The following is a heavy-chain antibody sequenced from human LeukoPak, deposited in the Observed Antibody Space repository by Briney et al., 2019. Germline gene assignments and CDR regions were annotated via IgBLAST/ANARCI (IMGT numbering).Heavy chain of an antibody. CDR3: TTSPLYYYGSGTPYH. CDR1: GFTFSNAW. J-gene: IGHJ5*02. V-gene: IGHV3-15*01. Sequence: PGGSLRLSCAASGFTFSNAWMSWVRQAPGKGLEWVGRIKSKTDGGAPDYAAPVKGRFTISRDDSKNTLYLQMNSLKTEDTAVYYCTTSPLYYYGSGTPYHWGQGTLVTVSS. D-gene: IGHD3-10*01. CDR2: IKSKTDGGAP.